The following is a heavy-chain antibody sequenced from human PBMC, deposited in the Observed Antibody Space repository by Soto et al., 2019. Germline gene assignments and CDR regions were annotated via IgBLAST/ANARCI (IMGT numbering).Heavy chain of an antibody. Sequence: PGGSLRLSCAASGFTFSSYAMHLVRQAPGKGLEWVAVISYDGSNKYYADSVKGRFTISRDNSKNTLYLQMNSLRAEDTAVYYCARDYCGGDCFYYYYYGMDVWGQGTTVTVSS. J-gene: IGHJ6*02. D-gene: IGHD2-21*02. CDR3: ARDYCGGDCFYYYYYGMDV. CDR2: ISYDGSNK. CDR1: GFTFSSYA. V-gene: IGHV3-30-3*01.